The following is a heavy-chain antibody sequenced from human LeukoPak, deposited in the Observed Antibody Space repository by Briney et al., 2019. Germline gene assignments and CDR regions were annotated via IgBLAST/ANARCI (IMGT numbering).Heavy chain of an antibody. CDR2: INTDSGRT. J-gene: IGHJ4*02. CDR3: ARDSSDILTGYYHF. CDR1: GYTFNDYY. V-gene: IGHV1-2*02. Sequence: ASVKVSCKTSGYTFNDYYLHWVRQAPGQGLEWMGCINTDSGRTNYAPKFQGRVTLTTDTSISTAYMELSSLISGDTALYYCARDSSDILTGYYHFWGQGTLVTVSS. D-gene: IGHD3-9*01.